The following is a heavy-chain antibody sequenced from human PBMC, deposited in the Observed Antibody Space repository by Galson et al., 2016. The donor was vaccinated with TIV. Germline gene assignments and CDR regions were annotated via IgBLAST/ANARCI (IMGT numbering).Heavy chain of an antibody. D-gene: IGHD3-10*02. V-gene: IGHV3-23*01. Sequence: SLRLSCAASGFTFSSYVMTWVRQAPGKGLEWVSSISGSGISTYYAESVKGRFTISRDNSNNTLFLQMSSMRVEGTAVYYCAKDYVRVIPGTGTFDIWGQGIMVTVSS. CDR3: AKDYVRVIPGTGTFDI. CDR1: GFTFSSYV. CDR2: ISGSGIST. J-gene: IGHJ3*02.